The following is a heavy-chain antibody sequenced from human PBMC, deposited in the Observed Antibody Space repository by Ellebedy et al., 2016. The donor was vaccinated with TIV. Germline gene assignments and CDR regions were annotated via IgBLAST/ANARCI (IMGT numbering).Heavy chain of an antibody. D-gene: IGHD3-16*01. Sequence: PGGSLRLSCAASGFTFSSYGMHWVRQAPGKGLEWVAVISYDEITKYYVDSVKGRFTISRDNSKDTLYLQMNSLKAEDTAIYYCARDPVGVWHAFDVWGQGTMVTVSS. CDR1: GFTFSSYG. V-gene: IGHV3-33*08. CDR3: ARDPVGVWHAFDV. J-gene: IGHJ3*01. CDR2: ISYDEITK.